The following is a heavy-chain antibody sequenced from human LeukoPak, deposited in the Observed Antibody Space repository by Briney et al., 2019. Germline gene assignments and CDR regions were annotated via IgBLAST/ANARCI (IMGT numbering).Heavy chain of an antibody. D-gene: IGHD4-17*01. CDR1: GGTFSSYA. CDR3: ASLHYGDYDLPDY. V-gene: IGHV1-69*01. CDR2: IISIFGTA. J-gene: IGHJ4*02. Sequence: SVKVSCKASGGTFSSYAISWVRQAPGQGLEWMGGIISIFGTANYSQKFQGRVTITADESTSTAYMELSSLRSEDTAGDYCASLHYGDYDLPDYWGQGTLVTVSS.